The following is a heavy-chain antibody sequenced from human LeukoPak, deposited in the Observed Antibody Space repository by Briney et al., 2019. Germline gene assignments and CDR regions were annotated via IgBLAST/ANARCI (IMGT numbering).Heavy chain of an antibody. CDR3: AGHVVSKGHFYY. J-gene: IGHJ4*01. CDR1: GGSISSYY. Sequence: PSETLSLTCTVSGGSISSYYWSWIRQPPGKGLEWIGYIYYSGSTNYNPSLKSRVTISVDTSKNQFSLKLSSVTAADTAVYYCAGHVVSKGHFYYWGQGTPGTGSS. V-gene: IGHV4-59*08. D-gene: IGHD2-21*01. CDR2: IYYSGST.